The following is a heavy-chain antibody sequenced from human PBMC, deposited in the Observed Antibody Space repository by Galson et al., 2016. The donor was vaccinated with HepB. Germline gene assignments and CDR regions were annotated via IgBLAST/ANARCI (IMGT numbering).Heavy chain of an antibody. J-gene: IGHJ5*02. V-gene: IGHV3-74*01. CDR3: ARALGCQYDS. CDR1: GFPFGVYW. D-gene: IGHD3-16*01. Sequence: SLRLSCAASGFPFGVYWMHWVRQAPGKGMEWVSRINRDGSGTNYADSVKGRFTISRDNAKNTLYLQMNSLRAEETAVYYCARALGCQYDSWGQGTLVTVSS. CDR2: INRDGSGT.